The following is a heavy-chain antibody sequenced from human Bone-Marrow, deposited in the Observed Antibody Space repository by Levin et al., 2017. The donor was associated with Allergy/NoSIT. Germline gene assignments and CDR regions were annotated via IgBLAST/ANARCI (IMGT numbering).Heavy chain of an antibody. CDR3: ARGGGSGWYVDY. D-gene: IGHD6-19*01. CDR2: INHSGST. J-gene: IGHJ4*02. CDR1: GESFSGYY. Sequence: SQTLSLTCAVYGESFSGYYWSWIRQPPGKGLEWIGEINHSGSTNYNPSLKSRVTISVDTSKNQFSLKLNSVTAADTAVYYCARGGGSGWYVDYWGQGTLVTVSS. V-gene: IGHV4-34*01.